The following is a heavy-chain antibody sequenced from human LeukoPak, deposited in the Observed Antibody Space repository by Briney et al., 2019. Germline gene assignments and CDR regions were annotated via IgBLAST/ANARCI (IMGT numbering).Heavy chain of an antibody. D-gene: IGHD3-3*01. J-gene: IGHJ4*02. Sequence: PGGSLRLSCAASGFTFSSYWMHWVRQAPGKGLGWGSRINIDGSSTVYADSVRGRFTISRDDAKNRLYLQMNSLRAEDTAFYYCARDGGSGYSITEHDYWGQGTLVTVSS. CDR2: INIDGSST. CDR3: ARDGGSGYSITEHDY. V-gene: IGHV3-74*01. CDR1: GFTFSSYW.